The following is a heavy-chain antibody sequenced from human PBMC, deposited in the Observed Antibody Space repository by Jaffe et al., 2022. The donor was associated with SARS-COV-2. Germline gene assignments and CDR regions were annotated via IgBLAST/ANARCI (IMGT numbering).Heavy chain of an antibody. CDR1: GFTFNSDD. V-gene: IGHV3-30-3*01. J-gene: IGHJ4*02. CDR3: ARVVLSTVTGHGQYFDC. CDR2: ISYDGSNR. D-gene: IGHD4-4*01. Sequence: QVQLVESGGGVVQPGRSLRLSCEASGFTFNSDDMHWVRQAPGKGLEWVAVISYDGSNRYYADSVKGRFTISRDNSKNTMYLQMNSLRPEDTAVYYCARVVLSTVTGHGQYFDCWGQGSLVAVSS.